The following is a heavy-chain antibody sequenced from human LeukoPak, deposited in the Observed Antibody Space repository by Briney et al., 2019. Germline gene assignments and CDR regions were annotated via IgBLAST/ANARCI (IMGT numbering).Heavy chain of an antibody. CDR1: GGSFSGYY. Sequence: SETLSLTCAVYGGSFSGYYWSWVRQPPGKGLEWVGEINHSGSTNYNPSPKSRVTISVDTSKKQFSLKLSSVTAADTAVYYCARHVGFITMVRGVINNNWFDPGGQGTLVTVSS. CDR2: INHSGST. D-gene: IGHD3-10*01. V-gene: IGHV4-34*01. CDR3: ARHVGFITMVRGVINNNWFDP. J-gene: IGHJ5*02.